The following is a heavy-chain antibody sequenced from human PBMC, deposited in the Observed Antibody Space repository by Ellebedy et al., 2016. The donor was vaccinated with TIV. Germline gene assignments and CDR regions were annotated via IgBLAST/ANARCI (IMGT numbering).Heavy chain of an antibody. CDR1: GFSFSNYN. Sequence: GESLKISCAASGFSFSNYNMNWVRQTPGKGLEWVSSISSSGSYLYYADSVKGRFTISRDNAKNSLYLQMNSLRVDDTAVYYCATSRARVYWGQGTLVTVSS. J-gene: IGHJ4*02. CDR3: ATSRARVY. CDR2: ISSSGSYL. V-gene: IGHV3-21*01.